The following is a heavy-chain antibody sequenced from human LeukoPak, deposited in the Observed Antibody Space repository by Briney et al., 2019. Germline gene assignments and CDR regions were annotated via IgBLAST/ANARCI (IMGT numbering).Heavy chain of an antibody. V-gene: IGHV4-34*01. J-gene: IGHJ4*02. D-gene: IGHD3-10*01. Sequence: SETLSLTCAVYGGSFSGYYWSWIRQPPGKGLEWIGEINHSGSTNYNPSLKSRVTISVDTSKNQFSLKLSSVTAADTAVYYCARLVLLWFEFDYWGQGTLVTVSS. CDR1: GGSFSGYY. CDR2: INHSGST. CDR3: ARLVLLWFEFDY.